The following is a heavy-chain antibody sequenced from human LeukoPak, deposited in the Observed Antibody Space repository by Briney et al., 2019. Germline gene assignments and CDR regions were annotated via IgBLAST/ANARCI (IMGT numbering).Heavy chain of an antibody. J-gene: IGHJ4*02. Sequence: GGSLRLSCAASGFTFSSYSMNWVRQAPGKGLEWVSSISSSSSYIYYADSVKGRFTISRDNAKNSLYLQMNSLRAEDTAVYYCARDLYYGSGISERSFDYWGQGTLVTVSS. CDR1: GFTFSSYS. CDR2: ISSSSSYI. D-gene: IGHD3-10*01. V-gene: IGHV3-21*01. CDR3: ARDLYYGSGISERSFDY.